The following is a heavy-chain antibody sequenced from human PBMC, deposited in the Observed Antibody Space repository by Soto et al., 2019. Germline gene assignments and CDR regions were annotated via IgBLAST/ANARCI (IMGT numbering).Heavy chain of an antibody. CDR2: ISYDVGNK. V-gene: IGHV3-30*09. Sequence: QVQLVESGGGVVQPGRSLRLSCAASGFTFSNYAMHWVRQAPGKGLEWVAVISYDVGNKYYADSVKGRFAISRDNSKNTLDREMNSLEAEDTAVYYCARNSLAVTGTRYNWFVPWGQGTLVTVSS. J-gene: IGHJ5*02. CDR3: ARNSLAVTGTRYNWFVP. D-gene: IGHD6-19*01. CDR1: GFTFSNYA.